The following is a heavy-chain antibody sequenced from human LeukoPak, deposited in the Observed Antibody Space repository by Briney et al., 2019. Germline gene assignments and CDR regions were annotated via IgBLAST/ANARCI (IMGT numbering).Heavy chain of an antibody. D-gene: IGHD3-22*01. CDR3: ANDYYDSSGYYSQPPNDAFDI. Sequence: GGSLRLSCAASGFTFSNYAMRWVRQAPGKGLEWVSAISGSGGSTYYADSVKGRFTISRDNSKNTLYLQMKSLRAEDTAIYYCANDYYDSSGYYSQPPNDAFDIWGQGTMVPSLQ. J-gene: IGHJ3*02. CDR1: GFTFSNYA. CDR2: ISGSGGST. V-gene: IGHV3-23*01.